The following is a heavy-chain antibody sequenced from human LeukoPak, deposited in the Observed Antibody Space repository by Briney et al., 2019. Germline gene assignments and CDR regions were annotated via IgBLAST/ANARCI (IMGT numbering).Heavy chain of an antibody. J-gene: IGHJ3*02. CDR3: ASIGYCSSTSCYPNDAFDI. CDR2: IYYSGST. V-gene: IGHV4-31*03. CDR1: GGSITSDGYY. Sequence: SETLSLTCTVSGGSITSDGYYWSWIRQHPGKGLEWIGYIYYSGSTYYIPSLKSRLTISVDTSKNQFSLKLTSVTAADTAVYYRASIGYCSSTSCYPNDAFDIWGQGTMVTVSS. D-gene: IGHD2-2*01.